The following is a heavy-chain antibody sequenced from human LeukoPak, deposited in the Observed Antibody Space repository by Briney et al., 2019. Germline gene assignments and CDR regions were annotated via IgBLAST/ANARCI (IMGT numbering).Heavy chain of an antibody. CDR1: GYTFNDYC. CDR3: ARAFQSLGGLSLPDY. V-gene: IGHV7-4-1*02. Sequence: ASVKVSCKASGYTFNDYCIHWVRQAPGQGLEWMGWIHPSTGSPTYAQGFTGRFVFSLDTSVSTTYLQISSLKAEDTAVYYCARAFQSLGGLSLPDYWGQGTLVTVSS. CDR2: IHPSTGSP. D-gene: IGHD3-16*02. J-gene: IGHJ4*02.